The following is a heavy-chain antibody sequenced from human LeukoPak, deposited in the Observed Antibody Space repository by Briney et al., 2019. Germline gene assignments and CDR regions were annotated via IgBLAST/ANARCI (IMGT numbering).Heavy chain of an antibody. J-gene: IGHJ3*01. CDR3: SKGYSGLLIYALDV. Sequence: PGGSLRLSCAGSGFSFSDHYIDWVRQAPGKGPEWIGRTRNKVNSDTTEYAASVKGRFSISRDDSKNSLFLQMNSLRPEDTAVHYCSKGYSGLLIYALDVWGQGTRVTVSS. CDR1: GFSFSDHY. D-gene: IGHD1-26*01. CDR2: TRNKVNSDTT. V-gene: IGHV3-72*01.